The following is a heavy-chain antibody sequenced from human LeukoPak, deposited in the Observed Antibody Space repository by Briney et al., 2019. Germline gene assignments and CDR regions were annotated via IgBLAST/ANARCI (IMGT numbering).Heavy chain of an antibody. CDR3: ARLRYYDILTGPETIFLHQYYFDY. CDR1: GFTFSDYY. CDR2: ISSSGSTI. V-gene: IGHV3-11*01. Sequence: GGSLRLSCAASGFTFSDYYMSWIRQAPGEGLEWVSYISSSGSTIYYADSVKGRFTISRDNAKNSLYLQMNSLRAEDTAVYYCARLRYYDILTGPETIFLHQYYFDYWGQGTLVTVSS. D-gene: IGHD3-9*01. J-gene: IGHJ4*02.